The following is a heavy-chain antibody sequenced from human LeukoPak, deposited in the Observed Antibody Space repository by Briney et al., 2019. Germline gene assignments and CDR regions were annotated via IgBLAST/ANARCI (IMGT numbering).Heavy chain of an antibody. Sequence: GGSLRLSCAASGFTFSSYAMSWVRQAPGKGLEWVSAISGSGGSTYYADSVKGRFTISRDNSKNTLYLQMNSLRAEDTAVYYCAKSRITMVRGEWDYWGQGTLVTVSP. CDR3: AKSRITMVRGEWDY. CDR1: GFTFSSYA. V-gene: IGHV3-23*01. D-gene: IGHD3-10*01. CDR2: ISGSGGST. J-gene: IGHJ4*02.